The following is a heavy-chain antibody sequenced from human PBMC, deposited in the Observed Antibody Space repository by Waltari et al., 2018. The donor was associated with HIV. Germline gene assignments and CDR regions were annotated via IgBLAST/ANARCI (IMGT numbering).Heavy chain of an antibody. CDR3: TRDSYGRYPDHAVDF. J-gene: IGHJ3*01. Sequence: EVQMVESGGDLVEPGRSLRLSCTASGFNFGDYAMDCVRQAPAKGLEWVGFIGGKAYAGTIEYAASVKGRFTISRDDSQSIVYLQMNSLKTEDTAVYHCTRDSYGRYPDHAVDFWGQGTMVTVSS. CDR1: GFNFGDYA. V-gene: IGHV3-49*04. D-gene: IGHD3-10*01. CDR2: IGGKAYAGTI.